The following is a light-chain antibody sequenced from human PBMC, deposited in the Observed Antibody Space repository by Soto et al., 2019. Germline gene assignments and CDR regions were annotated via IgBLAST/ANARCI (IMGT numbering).Light chain of an antibody. CDR2: DAS. CDR3: QQYNNRPWT. J-gene: IGKJ1*01. Sequence: ETVMTQSLVTLSVSPGERATLSCRASQSVTSNLAWYQQQPGQAPRLLIYDASTRATGVPARFSGSGSGTEFTLSISSLQSEDSAVYYCQQYNNRPWTFGPGTKVEIK. CDR1: QSVTSN. V-gene: IGKV3-15*01.